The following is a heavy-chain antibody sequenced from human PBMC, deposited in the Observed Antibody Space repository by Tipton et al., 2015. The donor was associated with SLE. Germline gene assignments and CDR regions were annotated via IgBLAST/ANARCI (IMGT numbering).Heavy chain of an antibody. V-gene: IGHV4-59*01. Sequence: LRLSCTASGGSISSYYWSWIRQPPGKGLEWIGYIYYSGSTNYNPSLKSRVTISVDTSKNQFSLKLSSVTAADTAVYYCAREVPGGWFGELPNWFDPWGQGTLVTVSS. D-gene: IGHD3-10*01. CDR3: AREVPGGWFGELPNWFDP. CDR1: GGSISSYY. J-gene: IGHJ5*02. CDR2: IYYSGST.